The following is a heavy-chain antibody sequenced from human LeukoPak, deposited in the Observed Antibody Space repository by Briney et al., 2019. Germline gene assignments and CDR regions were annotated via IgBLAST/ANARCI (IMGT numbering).Heavy chain of an antibody. V-gene: IGHV3-30-3*01. CDR1: GFTFSSYA. J-gene: IGHJ4*02. CDR2: ISYDGSNK. Sequence: PGGSLRLSCAASGFTFSSYAMHWVRQAPGKGLEWVAVISYDGSNKYYADSVKGRFTISRDNSKNTLYLQMNSLRAEDTAVYYCARRNSNYYDGSGYDYWGQGTLDTVSS. D-gene: IGHD3-22*01. CDR3: ARRNSNYYDGSGYDY.